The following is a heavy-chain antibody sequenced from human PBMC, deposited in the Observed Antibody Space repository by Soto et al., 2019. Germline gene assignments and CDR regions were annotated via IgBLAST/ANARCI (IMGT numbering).Heavy chain of an antibody. Sequence: QITLKESGPTLVRPTQTLTLTCTFSGFSLSTTGVGVGWIRQPPGKALEWLALIYWDDDKRYSPSLKSRLTITKDTSKNEVLLTMTNMDPVDTARYYCAQRIPHYGLGRERGTWFDPWGQGKLVTVSS. CDR2: IYWDDDK. CDR1: GFSLSTTGVG. D-gene: IGHD3-10*01. J-gene: IGHJ5*02. CDR3: AQRIPHYGLGRERGTWFDP. V-gene: IGHV2-5*02.